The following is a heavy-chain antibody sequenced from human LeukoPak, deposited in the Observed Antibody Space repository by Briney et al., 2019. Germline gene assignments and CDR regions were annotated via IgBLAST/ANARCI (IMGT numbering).Heavy chain of an antibody. CDR3: ARECSGGSCLDY. CDR2: INHSGST. V-gene: IGHV4-34*01. J-gene: IGHJ4*02. Sequence: PSETLSLTCAVYGGSFSGYYWSWIRQPPGKGLEWIGEINHSGSTNYNPSLHRRVPISVDTSKNQFSLKLSSVTAADTAVYYCARECSGGSCLDYWGQGTLVTVSS. D-gene: IGHD2-15*01. CDR1: GGSFSGYY.